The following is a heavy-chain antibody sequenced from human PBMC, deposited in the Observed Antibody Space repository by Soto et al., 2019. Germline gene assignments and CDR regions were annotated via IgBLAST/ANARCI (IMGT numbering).Heavy chain of an antibody. CDR3: ARSGGPVALFDY. Sequence: QVQLVQSGAEVKKPGSSVKVSCKASGGTFSSYAISWVRQAPGQGLEWMGGIIPIFGTANYAQTFQGRVTITADEYTSTAYMELSSLISEDTAVYYCARSGGPVALFDYWGQGTLVTVSS. J-gene: IGHJ4*02. V-gene: IGHV1-69*01. D-gene: IGHD6-19*01. CDR2: IIPIFGTA. CDR1: GGTFSSYA.